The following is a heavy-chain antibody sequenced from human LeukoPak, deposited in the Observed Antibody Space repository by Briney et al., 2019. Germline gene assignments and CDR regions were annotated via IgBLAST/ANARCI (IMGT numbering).Heavy chain of an antibody. CDR2: INHSGST. J-gene: IGHJ4*02. CDR1: GGSISSGDYY. Sequence: PSETLSLTCTVSGGSISSGDYYWSWIRQPPGKGLEWIGEINHSGSTNYNPSLKSRVTISVDTSKNQFSLKLSSVTAADTAVYYCNGRGQQLVLNYWGQGTLVTVSS. CDR3: NGRGQQLVLNY. D-gene: IGHD6-13*01. V-gene: IGHV4-39*07.